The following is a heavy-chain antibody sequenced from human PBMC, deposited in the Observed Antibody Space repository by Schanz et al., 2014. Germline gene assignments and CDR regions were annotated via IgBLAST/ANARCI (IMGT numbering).Heavy chain of an antibody. CDR2: IYHTGSA. CDR1: GGSFSGSY. V-gene: IGHV4-34*01. D-gene: IGHD3-9*01. J-gene: IGHJ4*02. Sequence: QVQLQQWGAGLLKPSETLSLTCGVFGGSFSGSYWRWIRQPPGKGLEWIGEIYHTGSANYNPSLKSRVTISVDTSKNQFSLKLSSVTAADTAVYYCARDSRPNYDFLTAYYSIDYWGQGTLVTVSS. CDR3: ARDSRPNYDFLTAYYSIDY.